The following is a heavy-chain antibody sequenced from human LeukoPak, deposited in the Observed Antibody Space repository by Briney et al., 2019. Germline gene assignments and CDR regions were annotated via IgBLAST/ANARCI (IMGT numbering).Heavy chain of an antibody. D-gene: IGHD6-13*01. CDR3: ASYSSSWYGVGY. V-gene: IGHV4-4*07. CDR1: GGSISSYY. J-gene: IGHJ4*02. CDR2: IYISGNS. Sequence: SETLSLTCTVSGGSISSYYWSWIRQPAGKGLEWIGRIYISGNSNYNPSLKSRVTMSIDTSKNQFSLKLSSVTAADTAVYYCASYSSSWYGVGYWGQGTLVTVSS.